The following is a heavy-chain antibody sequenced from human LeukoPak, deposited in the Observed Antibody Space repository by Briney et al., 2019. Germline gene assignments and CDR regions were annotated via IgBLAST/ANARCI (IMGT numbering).Heavy chain of an antibody. Sequence: GESLKISCKASGYNFANFWIGWVRQMPGKGLEWMGIIFPDDSDTRYNPSFEGRFTISADKSISTLYLQWSSLKASDTAMYYCARQEMPVIGIGPEIFHAFDVWGQGTFITVSS. D-gene: IGHD2/OR15-2a*01. V-gene: IGHV5-51*01. CDR3: ARQEMPVIGIGPEIFHAFDV. CDR2: IFPDDSDT. J-gene: IGHJ3*01. CDR1: GYNFANFW.